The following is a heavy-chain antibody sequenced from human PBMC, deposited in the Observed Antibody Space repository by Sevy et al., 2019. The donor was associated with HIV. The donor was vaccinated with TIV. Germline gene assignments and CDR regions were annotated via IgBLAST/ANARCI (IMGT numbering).Heavy chain of an antibody. CDR3: TTDVHLGDFRLWDD. CDR1: GYTLTKLS. D-gene: IGHD4-17*01. CDR2: FDPQRGKI. Sequence: ASVKVSCKVSGYTLTKLSIHWVRQAPGKGLEWMGGFDPQRGKIIYAQKFQGRVTMTEDTSTETAYMELSNLRSEDTAVYYCTTDVHLGDFRLWDDWGQGTRVTVSS. V-gene: IGHV1-24*01. J-gene: IGHJ4*02.